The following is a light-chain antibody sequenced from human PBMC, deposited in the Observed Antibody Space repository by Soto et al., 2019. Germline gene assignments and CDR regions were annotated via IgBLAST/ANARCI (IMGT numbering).Light chain of an antibody. CDR1: KTISMY. CDR2: AAS. CDR3: QQSYSIPPLT. J-gene: IGKJ4*01. V-gene: IGKV1-39*01. Sequence: EIQMTQAPSSLSASVGDRVTITCRASKTISMYLNWYQQKPGKAPILLISAASSLQTGVPSRFNGSGSGTDFTLTISSLQPDDFATYYCQQSYSIPPLTFGGGTRVEIK.